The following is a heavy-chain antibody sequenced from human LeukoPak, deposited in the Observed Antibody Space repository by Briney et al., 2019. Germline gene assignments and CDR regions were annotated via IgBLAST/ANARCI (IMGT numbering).Heavy chain of an antibody. J-gene: IGHJ3*02. CDR3: AREVGGSAFDI. V-gene: IGHV3-53*04. CDR1: GFTVSSNY. D-gene: IGHD3-16*01. Sequence: GGSLRLSCAASGFTVSSNYMSWVRQAPGKGLEGVSIIYSGGSTYYADSVKGRFTISRHNSKNTLYLQMNSPRAEDTAVYYCAREVGGSAFDIWGQGTMVTVSS. CDR2: IYSGGST.